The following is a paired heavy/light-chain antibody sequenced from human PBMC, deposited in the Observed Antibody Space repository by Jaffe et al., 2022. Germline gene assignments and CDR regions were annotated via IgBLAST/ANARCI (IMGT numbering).Light chain of an antibody. V-gene: IGKV1-9*01. Sequence: DIQLTQSPSFLSASVGDRVTITCRASQGISSYLAWYQQKPGKAPKLLIYAASTLQSGVPSRFSGSGSGTEFTLTISSLQPEDFATYYCQQLNSFPRTFGGGTKVEIK. CDR2: AAS. CDR1: QGISSY. J-gene: IGKJ4*01. CDR3: QQLNSFPRT.
Heavy chain of an antibody. CDR1: GDNASSNSAA. CDR3: ARDQYYASGGALNI. CDR2: TYYRSKWSS. J-gene: IGHJ3*02. D-gene: IGHD3-10*01. V-gene: IGHV6-1*01. Sequence: QVQLQQSGPGLVKPSQTLSLTCVISGDNASSNSAAWNWIRQSPSRGLEWLGRTYYRSKWSSDYAVSVKSRITINPDTSKNQFSLQLNSVTPEDTAVYYCARDQYYASGGALNIWGQGTMVTVSS.